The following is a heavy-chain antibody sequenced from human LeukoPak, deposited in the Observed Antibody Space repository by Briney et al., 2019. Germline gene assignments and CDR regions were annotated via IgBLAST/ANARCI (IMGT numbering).Heavy chain of an antibody. J-gene: IGHJ4*02. CDR3: ARDRTYDSSGYYDY. CDR2: IYTSGST. Sequence: SETLSLACAVYGGSFSGYYWSWIRQPAGKGLEWIGRIYTSGSTNYNPSLKSRVTMSVDTSKNQFSLKLSSVTAADTAVYYCARDRTYDSSGYYDYWGQGTLVTVSS. V-gene: IGHV4-4*07. CDR1: GGSFSGYY. D-gene: IGHD3-22*01.